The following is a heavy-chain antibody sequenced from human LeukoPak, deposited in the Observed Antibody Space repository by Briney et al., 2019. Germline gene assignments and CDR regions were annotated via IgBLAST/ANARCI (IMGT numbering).Heavy chain of an antibody. CDR3: AAGRVFDY. CDR2: IYSGGST. V-gene: IGHV3-66*01. J-gene: IGHJ4*02. Sequence: GGSLRLSCEASGVTVSSSHMNWVRQAPGKGLEWVSVIYSGGSTYYGDSMKGRFTISRDNSKNTVYLQMNSVGVEDTAVYYCAAGRVFDYWGQGTLVTVSS. CDR1: GVTVSSSH.